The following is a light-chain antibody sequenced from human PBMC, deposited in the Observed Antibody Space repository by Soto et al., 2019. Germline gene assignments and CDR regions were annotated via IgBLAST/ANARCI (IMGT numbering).Light chain of an antibody. CDR2: GAS. CDR3: LQDYNSPLT. Sequence: AIQMTQSPSSLSASVGDRVTITCRASQGIRNDLGWYQQKPGKAPTLLIYGASTLQSGVPSRFSGSGSGTDFTLSISSLQPEDFATYYCLQDYNSPLTFGTGTKV. CDR1: QGIRND. V-gene: IGKV1-6*01. J-gene: IGKJ1*01.